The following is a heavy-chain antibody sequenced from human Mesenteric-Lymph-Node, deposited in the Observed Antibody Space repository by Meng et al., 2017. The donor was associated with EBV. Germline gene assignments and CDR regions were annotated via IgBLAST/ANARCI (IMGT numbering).Heavy chain of an antibody. CDR1: GGSFSGYY. D-gene: IGHD3-16*01. Sequence: QVQRHAGGAGLLKPSETLSLTCAVYGGSFSGYYWSWIRQPPGKGLEWIGEINHSGSTNYNPSLKSRVTISVDTSKNQFSLKLSSVTAADTAVYYCARVSLIWGGATLWGQGTLVTVSS. J-gene: IGHJ4*02. V-gene: IGHV4-34*01. CDR3: ARVSLIWGGATL. CDR2: INHSGST.